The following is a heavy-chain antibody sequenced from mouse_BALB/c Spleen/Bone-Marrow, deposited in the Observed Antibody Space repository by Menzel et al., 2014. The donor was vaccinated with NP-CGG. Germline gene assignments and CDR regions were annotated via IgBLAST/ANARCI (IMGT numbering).Heavy chain of an antibody. Sequence: QVQLKQSGAELVKPGASVKLSCKASGYTFTSYGMHWVKLRPGQGFEWIGEINPSNGGTNYNEKFKRKATLTVDKSSSTAYMQLSSLTSEDSAVYYCTIGGFDYWGQGTTLTVSS. V-gene: IGHV1S16*01. CDR2: INPSNGGT. J-gene: IGHJ2*01. CDR3: TIGGFDY. CDR1: GYTFTSYG.